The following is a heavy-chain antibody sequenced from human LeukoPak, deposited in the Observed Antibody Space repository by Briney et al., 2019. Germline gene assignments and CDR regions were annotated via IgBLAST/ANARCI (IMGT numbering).Heavy chain of an antibody. CDR1: GFTFSSYA. CDR3: AKARKGSIAAAGRFDY. J-gene: IGHJ4*02. CDR2: ISGSGGST. V-gene: IGHV3-23*01. D-gene: IGHD6-13*01. Sequence: GGSLRLSCAASGFTFSSYAMSWVRQAPGKGLEWVSAISGSGGSTYYADSEKGRFTISRDNSKNTLYLQMNSLRAEDTAVYYCAKARKGSIAAAGRFDYWGQGTLVTVSS.